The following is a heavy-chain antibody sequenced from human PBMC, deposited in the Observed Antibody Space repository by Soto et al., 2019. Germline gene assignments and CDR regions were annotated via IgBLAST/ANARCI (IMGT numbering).Heavy chain of an antibody. D-gene: IGHD1-7*01. CDR2: IIPIFGTA. V-gene: IGHV1-69*13. CDR3: ARGTLSYYYGMDV. J-gene: IGHJ6*02. CDR1: GGTFSSYA. Sequence: ASVKVSCKASGGTFSSYAISWVRQAPGQGLEWMGGIIPIFGTANYAQKYQGRVTITADESTSTAYMELSSLRSEDTAVYYCARGTLSYYYGMDVWGQGTTVTVSS.